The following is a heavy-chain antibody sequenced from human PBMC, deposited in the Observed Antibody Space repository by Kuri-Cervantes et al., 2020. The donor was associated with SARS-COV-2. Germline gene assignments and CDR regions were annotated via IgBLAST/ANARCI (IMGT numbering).Heavy chain of an antibody. CDR1: GFTVSSYA. CDR2: ISGSGGST. D-gene: IGHD2-2*01. J-gene: IGHJ4*02. Sequence: GESRRLSCAASGFTVSSYAMSWVRQAPGKGLEWVSAISGSGGSTYYADSVKGRFTISRDNSKNTLYLQMNSLRAEDTALYYCAKDGCKTSSCYVNSWGQGALVTVSS. CDR3: AKDGCKTSSCYVNS. V-gene: IGHV3-23*01.